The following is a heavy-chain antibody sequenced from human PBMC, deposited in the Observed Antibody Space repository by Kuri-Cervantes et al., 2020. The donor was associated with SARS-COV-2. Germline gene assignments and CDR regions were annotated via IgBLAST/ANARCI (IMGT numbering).Heavy chain of an antibody. J-gene: IGHJ4*02. CDR1: GFTFSSYW. CDR2: ISHDGKNK. D-gene: IGHD2-21*01. Sequence: GESLKISCAASGFTFSSYWMTWVRQAPGKGLEWVAVISHDGKNKKCIASGKGRFAIPRDNSQNTLYLHMKSLRSEDTAMYYCAKDRVGVQDFWGQGTLVTVSS. CDR3: AKDRVGVQDF. V-gene: IGHV3-30*18.